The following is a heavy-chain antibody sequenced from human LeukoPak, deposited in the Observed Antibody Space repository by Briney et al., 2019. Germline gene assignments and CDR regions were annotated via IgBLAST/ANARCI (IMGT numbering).Heavy chain of an antibody. V-gene: IGHV4-59*08. CDR3: ARHRGSSSLYWFDP. CDR1: GGSISSYY. CDR2: IYYSGST. D-gene: IGHD6-6*01. Sequence: PSETLSLTCTVSGGSISSYYWSWIRQPPGKGLEWIGYIYYSGSTNYNPSLKSRVTISVDTSKNQFSLKLSSVTAADTAVYYCARHRGSSSLYWFDPWGQGTLVTVSS. J-gene: IGHJ5*02.